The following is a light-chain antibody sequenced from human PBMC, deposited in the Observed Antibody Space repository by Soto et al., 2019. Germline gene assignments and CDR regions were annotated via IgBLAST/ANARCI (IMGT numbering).Light chain of an antibody. Sequence: EIVLTQSPGTLSLSPGERATLSFRASQSVSSSYLAWYQQKHGQAPRLLIYGASSRATGIPDRFSGSGSGTDFTLTISRLEPEDFAVYYCQQYGSSTGTFGQGTKVEIK. V-gene: IGKV3-20*01. CDR1: QSVSSSY. CDR3: QQYGSSTGT. J-gene: IGKJ1*01. CDR2: GAS.